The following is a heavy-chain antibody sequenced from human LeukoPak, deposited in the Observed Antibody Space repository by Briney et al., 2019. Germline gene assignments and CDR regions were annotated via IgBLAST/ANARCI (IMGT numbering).Heavy chain of an antibody. CDR3: AKDPTRLGEPFDY. CDR2: ISGSGGST. V-gene: IGHV3-23*01. Sequence: PGGSLRLPCAASGFTFSSNAMSWVRQAPGKGLEWVSAISGSGGSTYYADSVKGRFTISRDNSKNTLYLQMNSLRAEDTAVYYCAKDPTRLGEPFDYWGQGTLVTVSS. D-gene: IGHD3-16*01. CDR1: GFTFSSNA. J-gene: IGHJ4*02.